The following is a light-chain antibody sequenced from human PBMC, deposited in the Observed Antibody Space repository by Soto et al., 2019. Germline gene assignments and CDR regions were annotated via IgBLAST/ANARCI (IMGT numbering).Light chain of an antibody. J-gene: IGLJ1*01. Sequence: QSALTQPASVSGSPGQSIAISCTGTSSDVGAYNYVSWYQQHPGKAPKLMIYDVNNPPSGVSNRFSGSKSGNTASLTISVLQAEDEADYYCCSYTTSSTYVFGTGTKLTVL. V-gene: IGLV2-14*03. CDR3: CSYTTSSTYV. CDR1: SSDVGAYNY. CDR2: DVN.